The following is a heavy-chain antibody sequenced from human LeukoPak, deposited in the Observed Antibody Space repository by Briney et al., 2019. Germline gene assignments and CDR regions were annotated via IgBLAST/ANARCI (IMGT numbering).Heavy chain of an antibody. V-gene: IGHV3-33*03. CDR1: GFTFSSYG. Sequence: PGGSLRLSCAASGFTFSSYGMHWVRQAPGTGLEWVAVMWADGSDKYYADSVKGRFTISRDNAKNSLYLQMNSLRAEDTALYYCAKARAPYSGSYIFDYWGQGTLVTVSS. CDR2: MWADGSDK. D-gene: IGHD1-26*01. J-gene: IGHJ4*02. CDR3: AKARAPYSGSYIFDY.